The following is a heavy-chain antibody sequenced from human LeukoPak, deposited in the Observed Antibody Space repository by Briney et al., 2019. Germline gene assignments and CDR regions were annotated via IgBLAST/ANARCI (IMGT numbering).Heavy chain of an antibody. CDR3: ARRERTYYYDSSGYFVDV. CDR1: GGSISSSNW. Sequence: PSETLSLTCAVSGGSISSSNWWSWVRQPPGKGLEWIGSIYYSGSTYYNPSLKSRVTVSVDTSKNQFSLKLTSMTAADTAVYYCARRERTYYYDSSGYFVDVWGQGTTVTVSS. D-gene: IGHD3-22*01. J-gene: IGHJ6*02. CDR2: IYYSGST. V-gene: IGHV4-39*01.